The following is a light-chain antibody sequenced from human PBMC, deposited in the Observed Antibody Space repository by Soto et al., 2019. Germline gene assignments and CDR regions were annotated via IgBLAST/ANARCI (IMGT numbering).Light chain of an antibody. CDR2: GAS. J-gene: IGKJ5*01. CDR1: QSLITRY. V-gene: IGKV3-20*01. CDR3: QQYGTSPT. Sequence: EMVLTQSPGTLSLFPGERATLSCRASQSLITRYLAWYQQKPGQAPRLLIYGASSRATGIPDRFSGSGSGTDFTLTISRLEPEDFAVYSCQQYGTSPTFGQGTRLEI.